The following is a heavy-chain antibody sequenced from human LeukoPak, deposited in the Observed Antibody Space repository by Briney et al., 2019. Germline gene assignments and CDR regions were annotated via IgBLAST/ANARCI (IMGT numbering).Heavy chain of an antibody. V-gene: IGHV3-48*03. CDR2: ISSSGITI. D-gene: IGHD6-19*01. CDR3: AREKYSSGWYVDY. J-gene: IGHJ4*02. Sequence: QPGGSLRLSCAASGFTFSSYEMTWVRPAPGKGLEWVSYISSSGITIYYADSVKGRFTISRDNAKNSLYLQMNSLRAEDTAVYYCAREKYSSGWYVDYWGQGTLVTVSS. CDR1: GFTFSSYE.